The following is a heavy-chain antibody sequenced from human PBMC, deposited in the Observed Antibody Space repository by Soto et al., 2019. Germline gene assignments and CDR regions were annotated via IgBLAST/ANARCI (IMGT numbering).Heavy chain of an antibody. Sequence: GGSLRLSCAASGLTFSDYEMNWVRQAPGKWLECLSYLSSSGDTLHYAGSVKGRFTISRNNVKKSLYLQMSSLRAEDTAVYYCAGSTARLTEITIMVSNRFNPWGQGTLVTVSS. CDR3: AGSTARLTEITIMVSNRFNP. V-gene: IGHV3-48*03. J-gene: IGHJ5*02. CDR2: LSSSGDTL. CDR1: GLTFSDYE. D-gene: IGHD3-10*01.